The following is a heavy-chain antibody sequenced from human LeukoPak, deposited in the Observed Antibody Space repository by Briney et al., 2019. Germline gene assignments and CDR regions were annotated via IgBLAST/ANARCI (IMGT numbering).Heavy chain of an antibody. D-gene: IGHD3-10*01. V-gene: IGHV1-2*02. CDR1: GYTFTGYY. CDR2: INPNSGGT. Sequence: ASVKVSCKASGYTFTGYYMHWVRQAPGQGLEWMGWINPNSGGTNYAQKFQGRVTMTRDTSISTAYMELSRLRSDDTAVYYCARDPSGTTGNGYWGQGTLVTVSS. J-gene: IGHJ4*02. CDR3: ARDPSGTTGNGY.